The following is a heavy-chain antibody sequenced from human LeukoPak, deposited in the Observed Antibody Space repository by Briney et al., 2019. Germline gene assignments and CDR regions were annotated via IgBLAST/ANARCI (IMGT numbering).Heavy chain of an antibody. V-gene: IGHV4-59*01. Sequence: SETLSLTCTVSGGSISSYYWSWIRQPPGKGLEWIGYIYYSGSTNYNPSLKSRVTISVDTSKNQFSLRLSSVTAADTAVYYCARVTGYVMEYYFDYWGQGTLVTVSS. CDR3: ARVTGYVMEYYFDY. CDR2: IYYSGST. J-gene: IGHJ4*02. CDR1: GGSISSYY. D-gene: IGHD3-3*01.